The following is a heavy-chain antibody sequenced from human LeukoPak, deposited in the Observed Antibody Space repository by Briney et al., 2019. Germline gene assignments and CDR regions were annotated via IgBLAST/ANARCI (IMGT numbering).Heavy chain of an antibody. V-gene: IGHV3-9*01. CDR2: ISWNSGSI. CDR1: GFTFDDYA. CDR3: ARDPGGTYDY. J-gene: IGHJ4*02. Sequence: GRSLRLSCAASGFTFDDYAMHWVRQAPGKGLEWVSGISWNSGSIGYADSVKGRFTISRDNSKNTLYLQMNSLRAEDTAVYYCARDPGGTYDYWGQGTLVTVSS. D-gene: IGHD2-15*01.